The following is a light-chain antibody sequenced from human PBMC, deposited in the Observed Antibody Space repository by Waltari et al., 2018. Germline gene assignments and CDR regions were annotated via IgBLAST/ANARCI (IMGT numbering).Light chain of an antibody. CDR2: GST. J-gene: IGLJ2*01. V-gene: IGLV1-40*01. CDR1: SSNIGTYD. Sequence: QSVLAQPPSVSGAPGQRVPISCTGRSSNIGTYDVHWYQQLPGTAPKLLIYGSTNRPSGVPDRFSGSKSGTSASLAIAGLQAEDEADYYCQSYDRSLSASVFGGGAKLTVL. CDR3: QSYDRSLSASV.